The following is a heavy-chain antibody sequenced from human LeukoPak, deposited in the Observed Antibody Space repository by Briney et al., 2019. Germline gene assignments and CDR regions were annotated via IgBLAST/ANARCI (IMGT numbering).Heavy chain of an antibody. V-gene: IGHV4-39*01. CDR3: ARRGITYSTSFFDP. D-gene: IGHD6-13*01. Sequence: PSETLSLTCAVSGGSISGGKNFWGWIRQSPGKGLEWIGSIYYTGSTYYNPSLKSRVTISVDTSKSAFSLMVHSVTAADTGMYYCARRGITYSTSFFDPWGQGTLVTVAS. CDR2: IYYTGST. CDR1: GGSISGGKNF. J-gene: IGHJ4*02.